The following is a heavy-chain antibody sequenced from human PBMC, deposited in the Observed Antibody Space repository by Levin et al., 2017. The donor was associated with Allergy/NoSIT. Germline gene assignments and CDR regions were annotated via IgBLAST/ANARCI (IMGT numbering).Heavy chain of an antibody. J-gene: IGHJ4*02. V-gene: IGHV4-34*01. Sequence: SQTLSLTCAVYGGSFSGYYWTWIRQPPGKGLEWIGEIDHSGGTTYNPSLKSRVTISMDTSKNQFSLRLSSVTAADTAVYYCARHVPCTTASCDYFDYWGQGSLVTVSS. CDR3: ARHVPCTTASCDYFDY. CDR2: IDHSGGT. D-gene: IGHD2-2*01. CDR1: GGSFSGYY.